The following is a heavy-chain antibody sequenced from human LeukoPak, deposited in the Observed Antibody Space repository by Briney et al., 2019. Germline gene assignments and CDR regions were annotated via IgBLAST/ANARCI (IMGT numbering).Heavy chain of an antibody. Sequence: PSETLSLTCAVSGYSISSGYYWGWIRQPPGKGLEWIGSIYHSGSTYYNPSLKSRVTISVDTSKNQFSLKLSSVTAADTAVYYCARRWATKLSICAFDIWGQGTMVTVSS. CDR3: ARRWATKLSICAFDI. J-gene: IGHJ3*02. V-gene: IGHV4-38-2*01. CDR1: GYSISSGYY. CDR2: IYHSGST. D-gene: IGHD4-23*01.